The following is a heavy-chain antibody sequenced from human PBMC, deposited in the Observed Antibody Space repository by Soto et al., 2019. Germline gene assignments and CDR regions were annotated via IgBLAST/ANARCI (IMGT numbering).Heavy chain of an antibody. Sequence: QVQLVQSGAEEKKPGASVKVSCKASGYTFTKYAMHWVHHAPGQRLEWMGWINAGNGNTKYSQKFQGRVTITRDTSASTAYMELSSLRSEDTAVYYCARVSGYYLPDYLGQGTLVTVSS. V-gene: IGHV1-3*05. J-gene: IGHJ4*02. CDR2: INAGNGNT. CDR3: ARVSGYYLPDY. CDR1: GYTFTKYA. D-gene: IGHD5-12*01.